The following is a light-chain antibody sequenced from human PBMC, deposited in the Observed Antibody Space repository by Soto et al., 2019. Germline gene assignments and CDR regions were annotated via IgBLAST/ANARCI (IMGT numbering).Light chain of an antibody. CDR1: QNVSTR. CDR3: QQYKDWPPIT. V-gene: IGKV3-15*01. Sequence: ETVMTQSPATLSVSPGERATLSCRASQNVSTRLAWYQQKPGQGPRLLVYGASTRATGIPPRFSGSGSGTEFTLTISSLQSEDFAVDYCQQYKDWPPITFGPGTRVDIK. CDR2: GAS. J-gene: IGKJ3*01.